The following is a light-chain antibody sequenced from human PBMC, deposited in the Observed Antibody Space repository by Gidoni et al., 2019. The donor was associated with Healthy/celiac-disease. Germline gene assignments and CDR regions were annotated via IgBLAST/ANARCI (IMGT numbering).Light chain of an antibody. J-gene: IGKJ4*01. CDR3: QQYYSTPLT. Sequence: NCKSSQSVLYSSNNKNYLAWYQQKPGQPPKLLIYWASTRESGVPDRFSGSGSGTDFTLTISSLQAEDVAVYYCQQYYSTPLTFGGGTKVEIK. CDR1: QSVLYSSNNKNY. CDR2: WAS. V-gene: IGKV4-1*01.